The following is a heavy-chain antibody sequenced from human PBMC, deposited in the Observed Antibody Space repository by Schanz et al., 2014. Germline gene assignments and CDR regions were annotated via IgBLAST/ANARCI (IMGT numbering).Heavy chain of an antibody. CDR3: AKYGGELGVSFEY. CDR2: ISRSSSTI. D-gene: IGHD7-27*01. CDR1: GFTFSTYS. V-gene: IGHV3-48*01. J-gene: IGHJ4*02. Sequence: EVQLVESGGGLVQPGGSLRLSCAASGFTFSTYSMNWVRQAPGKGLEWVSYISRSSSTIYYADSVKGRFTISRDNAKNSLYLQMNSLSPEDTSVYYCAKYGGELGVSFEYWGQGTLVTVSS.